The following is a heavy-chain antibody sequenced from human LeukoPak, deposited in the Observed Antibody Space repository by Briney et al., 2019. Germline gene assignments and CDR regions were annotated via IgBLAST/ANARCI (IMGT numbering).Heavy chain of an antibody. CDR3: ARSYSSSWYRFDY. Sequence: SETLSLTCTVSGGSISSYYWSWIRQPPGKGPEWIGYIYYSGSTNYNPSLKSRVTISVDTSKNQFSLKLSSVTAADTAVYYCARSYSSSWYRFDYWGQGTLVTVSS. CDR2: IYYSGST. CDR1: GGSISSYY. V-gene: IGHV4-59*01. J-gene: IGHJ4*02. D-gene: IGHD6-13*01.